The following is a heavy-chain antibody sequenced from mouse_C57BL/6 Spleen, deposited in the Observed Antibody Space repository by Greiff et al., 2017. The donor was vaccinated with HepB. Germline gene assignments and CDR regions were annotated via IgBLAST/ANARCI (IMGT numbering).Heavy chain of an antibody. CDR2: ISGGGGNT. J-gene: IGHJ2*01. D-gene: IGHD3-2*02. Sequence: EVKLVESGGGLVKPGGSLKLSCAASGFTFSSYTMSWVRQTPEKRLEWVATISGGGGNTYYPDSVKGRVTISRDNAKNTLYLQMSSLRSEDTALYYCARHRQLRLFDYWGQGTTLTVSS. CDR1: GFTFSSYT. CDR3: ARHRQLRLFDY. V-gene: IGHV5-9*01.